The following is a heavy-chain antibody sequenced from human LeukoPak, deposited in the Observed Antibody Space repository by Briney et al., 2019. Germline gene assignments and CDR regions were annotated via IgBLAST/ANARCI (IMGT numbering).Heavy chain of an antibody. CDR3: ARDYYNYCYGMDV. CDR2: IKQDGSEK. J-gene: IGHJ6*02. CDR1: GFTFSSYW. V-gene: IGHV3-7*01. Sequence: GGSLRLSCAASGFTFSSYWMSWVRQAPGKGLEWVANIKQDGSEKYYVDSVKGRFTISRDNAKNSLYLQMNSLRAEDTAVYYCARDYYNYCYGMDVWGQGTTVTVSS.